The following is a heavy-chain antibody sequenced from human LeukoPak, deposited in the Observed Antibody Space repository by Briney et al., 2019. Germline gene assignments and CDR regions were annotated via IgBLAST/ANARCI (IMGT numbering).Heavy chain of an antibody. CDR2: IYTSGST. CDR3: ARAKGGSSWYRGWFDP. V-gene: IGHV4-61*02. Sequence: SQTLSLTCTVSGGSISSGSYYWSWIRQPAGKGLEWIGRIYTSGSTNYNPSLKSRVTISVDTSKNQFSLKLSSVTAADTAVYYCARAKGGSSWYRGWFDPWGQGALVTVSS. D-gene: IGHD6-13*01. CDR1: GGSISSGSYY. J-gene: IGHJ5*02.